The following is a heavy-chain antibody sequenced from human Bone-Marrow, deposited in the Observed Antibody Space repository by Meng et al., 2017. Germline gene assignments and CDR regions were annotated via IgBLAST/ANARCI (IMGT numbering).Heavy chain of an antibody. CDR1: GLTFSSYA. J-gene: IGHJ4*02. CDR3: ARDRYSNYESGSWIDF. V-gene: IGHV3-33*08. Sequence: GESLKISCAASGLTFSSYAMHWVRQAPGKGLDWVAVIWYDGSKEYYADSVKGRFTISRDNSKKTLYLQMNSLRAEDTAVYFCARDRYSNYESGSWIDFWGQGTLVTVSS. CDR2: IWYDGSKE. D-gene: IGHD3-10*01.